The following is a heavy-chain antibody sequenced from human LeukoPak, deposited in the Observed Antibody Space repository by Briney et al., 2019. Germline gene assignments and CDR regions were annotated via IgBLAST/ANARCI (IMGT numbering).Heavy chain of an antibody. CDR3: ARLNGLTVFDY. V-gene: IGHV1-46*01. CDR1: GYTFTGYY. Sequence: GASVKVSCKASGYTFTGYYMHWVRQAPGQGLEWMGIINPSGGSTSYAQKFQGRVTMTRDTSTSTVYMELSSLRSEDTAVYYCARLNGLTVFDYWGQGTLVTVSS. D-gene: IGHD1-14*01. J-gene: IGHJ4*02. CDR2: INPSGGST.